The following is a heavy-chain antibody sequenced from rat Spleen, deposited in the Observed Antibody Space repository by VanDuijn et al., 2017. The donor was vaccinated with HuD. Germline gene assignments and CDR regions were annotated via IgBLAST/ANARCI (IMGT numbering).Heavy chain of an antibody. CDR2: IWGDGST. D-gene: IGHD1-11*01. CDR3: ARSYGGYTSNWFPY. CDR1: GFSLISYA. Sequence: QVQLKESGPGLVQSSQTLSLTCTVPGFSLISYAVNWIRQPPGKGLEWMGGIWGDGSTNYNSALKSRLSISRDTSKSQVFLKMNSLQTDDTVIYFCARSYGGYTSNWFPYWGQGTLVTVSS. V-gene: IGHV2-13*01. J-gene: IGHJ3*01.